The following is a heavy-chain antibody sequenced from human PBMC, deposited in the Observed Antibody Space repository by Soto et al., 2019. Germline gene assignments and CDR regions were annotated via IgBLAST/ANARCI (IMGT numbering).Heavy chain of an antibody. CDR3: ARDPIVVVTAITPAEYFQH. D-gene: IGHD2-21*02. CDR2: ISYDGSKK. V-gene: IGHV3-30-3*01. Sequence: GGSLRLSCAASGFTFRSNTLHWVRQAPGKGLEWVAAISYDGSKKYYADSVKGRFTISRDDSKNTLYLQMNSLRVEDTAVYYCARDPIVVVTAITPAEYFQHWGQGTLVTVSS. CDR1: GFTFRSNT. J-gene: IGHJ1*01.